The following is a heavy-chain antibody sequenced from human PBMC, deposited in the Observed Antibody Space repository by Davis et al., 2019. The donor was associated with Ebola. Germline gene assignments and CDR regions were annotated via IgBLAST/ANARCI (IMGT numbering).Heavy chain of an antibody. V-gene: IGHV1-18*04. CDR3: ARAQIPTTSDH. Sequence: ASVKVSCKASGYTFTSYGISWVRQAPGQGLEWMGWISAYNGNTNYAQKLQGRVTMTTDTSTSTAYMEVGSLRSDDTAVYYCARAQIPTTSDHWGQGTLVTVSS. CDR2: ISAYNGNT. D-gene: IGHD1-1*01. CDR1: GYTFTSYG. J-gene: IGHJ4*02.